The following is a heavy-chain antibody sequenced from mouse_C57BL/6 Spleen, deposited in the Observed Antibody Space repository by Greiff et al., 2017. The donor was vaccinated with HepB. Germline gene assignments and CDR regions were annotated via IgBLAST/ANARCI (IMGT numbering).Heavy chain of an antibody. Sequence: EVQLQQSGAELVRPGASVKLSCTASGFNIKDDYMHWVKQRPEQGLEWIGWIDPENGDTEYASKFQGKATITADTSSNTAYLQLSSLTSEDTAVYYCTRGLYDGYYYAMDYWGQGTSVTVSS. CDR2: IDPENGDT. V-gene: IGHV14-4*01. CDR1: GFNIKDDY. J-gene: IGHJ4*01. D-gene: IGHD2-3*01. CDR3: TRGLYDGYYYAMDY.